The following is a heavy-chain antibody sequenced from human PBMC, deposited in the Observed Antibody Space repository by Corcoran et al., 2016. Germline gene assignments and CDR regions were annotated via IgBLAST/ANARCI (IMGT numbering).Heavy chain of an antibody. CDR2: INPNSGGT. CDR1: GYTFTGYY. Sequence: QVQLVQSGAEVKKPGASVKVSCKASGYTFTGYYMHWVRQAPGQGLEWMGWINPNSGGTNYAQKFQGRVTMTRDTSISTAYMELSRLRSDDTAVYYCARDRNSSSYTYYYGMDVWGQGTTVTVSS. J-gene: IGHJ6*02. D-gene: IGHD6-6*01. V-gene: IGHV1-2*02. CDR3: ARDRNSSSYTYYYGMDV.